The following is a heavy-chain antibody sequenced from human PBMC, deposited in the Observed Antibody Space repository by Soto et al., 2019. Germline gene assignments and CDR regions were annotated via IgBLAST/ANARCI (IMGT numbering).Heavy chain of an antibody. CDR3: TRGGPLGNYFDY. CDR2: IKWSSHAGAI. CDR1: GFSFSNAW. V-gene: IGHV3-15*07. D-gene: IGHD2-15*01. Sequence: EVQLVESGGGLVKPGGSLRLSCVASGFSFSNAWMNWVLQAPGKGLEWVGRIKWSSHAGAIDYAAPVKGRFTISRDDTKNTLNLHLNSLTTEDTAVYYCTRGGPLGNYFDYWGQGTLVTVSS. J-gene: IGHJ4*02.